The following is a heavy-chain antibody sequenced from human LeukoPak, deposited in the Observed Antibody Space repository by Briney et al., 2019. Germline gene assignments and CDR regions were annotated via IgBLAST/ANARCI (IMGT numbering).Heavy chain of an antibody. CDR3: ARDSRLGYCSSTSCYASGLIFDY. D-gene: IGHD2-2*01. CDR2: ISAYNGNT. CDR1: GYTFTSYG. Sequence: ASVKVSCKASGYTFTSYGISWVRQAPGQGLEWMGWISAYNGNTNYAQKLQGRVTMTTDTSTSTAYMELRSPRSDDTAVYYCARDSRLGYCSSTSCYASGLIFDYWGQGTLVTVSS. V-gene: IGHV1-18*01. J-gene: IGHJ4*02.